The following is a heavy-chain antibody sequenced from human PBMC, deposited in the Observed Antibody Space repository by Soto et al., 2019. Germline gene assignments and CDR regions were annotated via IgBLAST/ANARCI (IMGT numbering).Heavy chain of an antibody. CDR2: VSAYNGDT. J-gene: IGHJ4*02. CDR1: GYTFTNYG. CDR3: ARSDRYYGGSAVY. Sequence: GASVKVSCKASGYTFTNYGFSWVRQAPGRGLELMGWVSAYNGDTNYAQWFRDRVTLATDASTSTAYMELRSLRFDDTAVYYCARSDRYYGGSAVYWGQGTQVTVSS. D-gene: IGHD2-15*01. V-gene: IGHV1-18*04.